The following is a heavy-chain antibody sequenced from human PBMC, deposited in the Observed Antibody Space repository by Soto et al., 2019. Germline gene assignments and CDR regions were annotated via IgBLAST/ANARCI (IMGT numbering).Heavy chain of an antibody. CDR3: ERDGSPENYYSAAMDI. CDR1: GDSISTYY. CDR2: VYHSGST. V-gene: IGHV4-59*01. Sequence: QVQLQESGPGLVKPSETLSLTCTVSGDSISTYYWSWIRQSPGKGLEWIGYVYHSGSTNYNPSLKSRVTISVVTSKNQYSLRLTSVTAADTAVYYCERDGSPENYYSAAMDIWGQGTAVTVSS. D-gene: IGHD1-1*01. J-gene: IGHJ6*02.